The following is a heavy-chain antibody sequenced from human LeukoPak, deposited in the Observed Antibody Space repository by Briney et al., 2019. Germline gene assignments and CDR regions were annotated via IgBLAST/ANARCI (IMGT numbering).Heavy chain of an antibody. CDR3: AKARNKNFWRVNRTPFAY. CDR2: INHSGST. J-gene: IGHJ4*02. Sequence: SETLSLTCAVYGGSFSGYYWSWIRQPPGKGLEWIGEINHSGSTNYNPSLKSRVAISVDTSKNQFSLKLSSVTAADTAVYYCAKARNKNFWRVNRTPFAYWGQGTLVTVSS. CDR1: GGSFSGYY. D-gene: IGHD3-3*01. V-gene: IGHV4-34*01.